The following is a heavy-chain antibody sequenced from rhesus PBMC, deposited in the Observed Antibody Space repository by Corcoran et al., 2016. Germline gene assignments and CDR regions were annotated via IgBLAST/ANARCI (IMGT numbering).Heavy chain of an antibody. CDR1: GGSISSSY. Sequence: QLQLQESGPGLVKPSETLSVTCAVSGGSISSSYWSWIRQAPGKGLAWIGYIYGSGSSNNYNPSLKSRVTLSVEPSKNQLSLKLSSGTTAYTAVYYCAREGEYCSSTYCSSSYYFDYWGQGVLVTVSS. J-gene: IGHJ4*01. CDR3: AREGEYCSSTYCSSSYYFDY. CDR2: IYGSGSSN. D-gene: IGHD2-15*01. V-gene: IGHV4-169*02.